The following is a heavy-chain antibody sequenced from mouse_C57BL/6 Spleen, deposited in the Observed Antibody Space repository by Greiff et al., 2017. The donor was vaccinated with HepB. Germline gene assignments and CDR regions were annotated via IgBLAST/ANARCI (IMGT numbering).Heavy chain of an antibody. CDR3: ASSYYYGSSYDAMDY. J-gene: IGHJ4*01. D-gene: IGHD1-1*01. V-gene: IGHV3-6*01. CDR1: GYSITSGYY. CDR2: ISYDGSN. Sequence: EVKLQESGPGLVKPSQSLSLTCSVTGYSITSGYYWNWIRQFPGNKLEWMGYISYDGSNNYNPSLKNRISITRDTSKNQFFLKLNSVTTEDTATYYCASSYYYGSSYDAMDYWGQGTSVTVSS.